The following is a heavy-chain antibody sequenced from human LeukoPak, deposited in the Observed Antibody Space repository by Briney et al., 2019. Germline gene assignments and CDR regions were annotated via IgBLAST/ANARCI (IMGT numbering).Heavy chain of an antibody. CDR3: ARRVNTTTGAPIGWFDP. Sequence: SETLSLTCTVSGGSISSTTDYWGWIRQPPGKGLEWIGSIFYSGTTYYNPSLKSRVTISVDTSKNQFSLKLTSVTAADTAVYYCARRVNTTTGAPIGWFDPWGQGTLVTVSS. D-gene: IGHD2/OR15-2a*01. J-gene: IGHJ5*02. CDR2: IFYSGTT. V-gene: IGHV4-39*01. CDR1: GGSISSTTDY.